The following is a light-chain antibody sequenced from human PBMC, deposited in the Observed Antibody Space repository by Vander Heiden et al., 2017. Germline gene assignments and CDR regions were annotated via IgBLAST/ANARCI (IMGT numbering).Light chain of an antibody. Sequence: DIQMTQSPSSLSASVGDRVTITCRASQSISSYLNWYQQKPGKAPKLLIYAASSLQSGVPSRFSGSGSGTDFTLTISRLPPEDFATYYCQQSDSTPHTFGQGTKVEIK. V-gene: IGKV1-39*01. CDR2: AAS. CDR3: QQSDSTPHT. CDR1: QSISSY. J-gene: IGKJ1*01.